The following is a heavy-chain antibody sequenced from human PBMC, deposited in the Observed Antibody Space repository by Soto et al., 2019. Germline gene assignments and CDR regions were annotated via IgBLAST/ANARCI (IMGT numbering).Heavy chain of an antibody. D-gene: IGHD3-22*01. Sequence: QVQLQESGPGLVKPSETLSLTCTVSGGSVSGGSYYWSWIRQPPGKGLEWIGYIYYSGSTNYNPSLKSRVTISVDTSKNQFSLKLSSVTAADTAVYYCARVGYDSSGYYDNWGQGTLVTVSS. CDR1: GGSVSGGSYY. CDR2: IYYSGST. J-gene: IGHJ4*02. V-gene: IGHV4-61*01. CDR3: ARVGYDSSGYYDN.